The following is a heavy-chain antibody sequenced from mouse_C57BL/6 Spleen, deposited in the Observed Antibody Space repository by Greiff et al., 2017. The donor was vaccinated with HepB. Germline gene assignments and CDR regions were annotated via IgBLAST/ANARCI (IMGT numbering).Heavy chain of an antibody. CDR1: GYTFTDYY. CDR2: INPNNGGT. V-gene: IGHV1-26*01. CDR3: AREPPHDY. J-gene: IGHJ2*01. Sequence: EVQLQQSGPELVKPGASVKISCKASGYTFTDYYMNWVKQSHGKSLEWIGDINPNNGGTSYNQKFKGKATLTVDKSSSTAYMELRSLTSEDSAVYYCAREPPHDYWGQGTTLTVSS.